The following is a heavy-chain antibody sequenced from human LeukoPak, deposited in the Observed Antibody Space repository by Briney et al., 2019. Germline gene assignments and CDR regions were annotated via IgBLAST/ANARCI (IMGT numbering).Heavy chain of an antibody. J-gene: IGHJ4*02. CDR3: ARDGASQWELEN. D-gene: IGHD1-26*01. CDR2: ISSSGSTI. V-gene: IGHV3-48*03. CDR1: GFTFSSYE. Sequence: GGSLRLSCAASGFTFSSYEMNWVRQAPGKGLEWVSYISSSGSTIYYADSVKGRFTISRDNAKNSLYLQMNSLRAEDTAVYYCARDGASQWELENWGQGTLVTVSS.